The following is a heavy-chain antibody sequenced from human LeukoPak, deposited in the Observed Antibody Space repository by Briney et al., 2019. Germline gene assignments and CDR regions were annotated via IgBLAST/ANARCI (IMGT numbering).Heavy chain of an antibody. CDR2: LNPNSGDT. V-gene: IGHV1-2*02. CDR1: GYTLTGYF. CDR3: ARDARYWYFDL. Sequence: ASVKVSCKASGYTLTGYFLHWVRQAPGQGLEWMGWLNPNSGDTNYAQKFQGRVTMTRDTSISTAYMELSRLRSDDTAVYYCARDARYWYFDLWGRGTLVTVSS. J-gene: IGHJ2*01.